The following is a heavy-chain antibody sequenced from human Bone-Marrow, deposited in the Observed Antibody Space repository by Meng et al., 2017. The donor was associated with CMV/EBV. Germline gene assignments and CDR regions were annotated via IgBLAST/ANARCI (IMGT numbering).Heavy chain of an antibody. Sequence: KASGYTFPNYAIHWMRQAPGQRLEWMGLINPATSNAKYSQTFQGRVTITRDTSATTAHMELSGLRSEDTAIYYCARGPYSSGWYGLVDYWGQGTLVTVSS. D-gene: IGHD6-19*01. V-gene: IGHV1-3*01. CDR3: ARGPYSSGWYGLVDY. CDR1: GYTFPNYA. CDR2: INPATSNA. J-gene: IGHJ4*02.